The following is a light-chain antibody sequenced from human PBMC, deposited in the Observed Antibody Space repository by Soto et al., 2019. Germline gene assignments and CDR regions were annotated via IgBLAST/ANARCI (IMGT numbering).Light chain of an antibody. CDR3: QQYNKWPPYT. V-gene: IGKV3-15*01. Sequence: SCRASQSVSSNLAWYQQKPGQGPRLLIYGASTRATGIPARFSGSGSGTEFTLTISSLQSEDFAVYYCQQYNKWPPYTFGQGTKVEIK. J-gene: IGKJ2*01. CDR1: QSVSSN. CDR2: GAS.